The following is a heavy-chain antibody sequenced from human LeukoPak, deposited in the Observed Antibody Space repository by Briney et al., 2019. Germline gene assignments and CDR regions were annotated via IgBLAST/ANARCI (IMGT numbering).Heavy chain of an antibody. CDR3: AHRLPEGIAVAGQGGAFDY. V-gene: IGHV2-5*02. D-gene: IGHD6-19*01. CDR2: IYWADDK. Sequence: SGPTLVKPTQTLTLTCTFSGFSLSTSGVGVGWIRQPPGRALEWLALIYWADDKRYSPSLKSRLTITKDTSKNQVVLTMTNMDPVDTATYYCAHRLPEGIAVAGQGGAFDYWGQGTLVTVSS. CDR1: GFSLSTSGVG. J-gene: IGHJ4*02.